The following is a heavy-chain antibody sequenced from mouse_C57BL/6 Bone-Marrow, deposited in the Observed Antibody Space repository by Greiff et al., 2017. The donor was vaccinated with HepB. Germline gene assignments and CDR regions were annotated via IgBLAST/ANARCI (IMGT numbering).Heavy chain of an antibody. CDR2: INPNNGGT. V-gene: IGHV1-26*01. CDR1: GYTFTDYY. CDR3: ARFRYCYYAMDY. J-gene: IGHJ4*01. D-gene: IGHD2-12*01. Sequence: EVQLQQSGPELVKPGASVKISCKASGYTFTDYYMNWVKQSHGKSLEWIGDINPNNGGTSYNQKFKGKATLAVDKSSSTAYMERRSLTSEDSAVYYGARFRYCYYAMDYWGKGTTVTVSS.